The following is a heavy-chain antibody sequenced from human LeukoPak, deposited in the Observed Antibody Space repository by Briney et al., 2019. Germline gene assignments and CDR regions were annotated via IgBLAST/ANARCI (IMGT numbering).Heavy chain of an antibody. V-gene: IGHV3-15*01. Sequence: GGSLRLSCAASGFTFNNAWMNWVRQAPGKGLEWVGRIRSKTGGGTTDEAAPVKGRFIISRDDSRDTLYLQMNSLRAEDTAVYYCAREPQLRYFDWPADAFDIWGQGTMVTVSS. J-gene: IGHJ3*02. D-gene: IGHD3-9*01. CDR3: AREPQLRYFDWPADAFDI. CDR1: GFTFNNAW. CDR2: IRSKTGGGTT.